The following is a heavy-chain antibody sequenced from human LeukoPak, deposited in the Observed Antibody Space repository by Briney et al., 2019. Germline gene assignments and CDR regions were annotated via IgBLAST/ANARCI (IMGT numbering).Heavy chain of an antibody. Sequence: GGSLRLSCAASGFDFSIYAIDWVRQAPGKGLEWVSSISSSSYIYYADSVKGRFTISRDNAKNSLYLQMNSLRAEDTAVYYCAREVSGYGGYFDYWGQGTLVTVSS. J-gene: IGHJ4*02. CDR1: GFDFSIYA. CDR2: ISSSSYI. V-gene: IGHV3-21*01. D-gene: IGHD3-10*01. CDR3: AREVSGYGGYFDY.